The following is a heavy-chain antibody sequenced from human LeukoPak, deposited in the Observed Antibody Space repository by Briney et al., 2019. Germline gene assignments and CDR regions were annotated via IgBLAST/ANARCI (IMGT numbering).Heavy chain of an antibody. CDR1: GFTFSSYA. CDR2: ISYDGSNK. J-gene: IGHJ4*02. CDR3: ARDWTQYYDFWSAPEPYFDY. D-gene: IGHD3-3*01. V-gene: IGHV3-30*04. Sequence: PGGSLRLSCAAPGFTFSSYAMHWVRQAPGKGLEWVAVISYDGSNKYYADSVKGRFTISRDNSKNTLYLQMNSLRAEDTAVYYCARDWTQYYDFWSAPEPYFDYWGQGTLVTVSS.